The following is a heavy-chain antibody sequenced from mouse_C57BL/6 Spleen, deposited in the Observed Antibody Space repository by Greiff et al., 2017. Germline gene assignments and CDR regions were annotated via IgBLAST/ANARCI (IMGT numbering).Heavy chain of an antibody. CDR3: ARESYYGDWYFDV. J-gene: IGHJ1*03. CDR1: GYSFTGYF. Sequence: EVKLMESGPELVKPGDSVKISCKASGYSFTGYFMNWVMQSHGKSLEWIGRINPYNGDTFYNQKFKGKATLTVDKSSSTAHMELRSLTSEDSAVYYCARESYYGDWYFDVWGTGTTVTVSS. D-gene: IGHD1-2*01. V-gene: IGHV1-20*01. CDR2: INPYNGDT.